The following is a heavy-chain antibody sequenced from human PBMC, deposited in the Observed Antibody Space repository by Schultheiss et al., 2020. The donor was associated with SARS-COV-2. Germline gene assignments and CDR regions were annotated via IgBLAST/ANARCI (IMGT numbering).Heavy chain of an antibody. J-gene: IGHJ6*02. D-gene: IGHD2-2*01. V-gene: IGHV3-66*01. Sequence: GGSLRLSCAASGLTVSNNYMPWVRQAPGKGLEWVSVIYSGGNKHYAGYVRVRFFISRDNSKNTLYLQRTSVRVEDTAMYYCVRDGPAACYGMDVWGQGTTVTVSS. CDR1: GLTVSNNY. CDR3: VRDGPAACYGMDV. CDR2: IYSGGNK.